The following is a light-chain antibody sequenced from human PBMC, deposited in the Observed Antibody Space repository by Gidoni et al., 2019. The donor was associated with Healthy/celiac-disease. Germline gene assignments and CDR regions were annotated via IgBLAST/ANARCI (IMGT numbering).Light chain of an antibody. CDR1: QSVLYSSNNKNY. CDR2: WAS. V-gene: IGKV4-1*01. CDR3: QQYYSTPWT. J-gene: IGKJ1*01. Sequence: DIVMTQSPDSLAVSLGERATINCKSSQSVLYSSNNKNYLAWYQQKPGQPPKLLIYWASTRDSGVPYRFSGSGSGTDFTLTISSLQAEDVAVYYCQQYYSTPWTFGQXTKVELK.